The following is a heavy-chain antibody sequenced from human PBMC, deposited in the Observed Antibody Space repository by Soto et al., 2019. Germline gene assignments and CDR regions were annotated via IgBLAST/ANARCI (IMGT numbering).Heavy chain of an antibody. Sequence: QITLKESGPALVIPTQTLTLTCTFSGFSLNTRGVGVGWIRQPPGKALEWVAHIHWDDEKRYSPSLRNTLTSTKATSKDQVVLILPTTDPVDTATYYWAYRPVVWRSGWNFDFRGQGILVTVSS. CDR2: IHWDDEK. CDR3: AYRPVVWRSGWNFDF. J-gene: IGHJ4*02. V-gene: IGHV2-5*02. D-gene: IGHD6-19*01. CDR1: GFSLNTRGVG.